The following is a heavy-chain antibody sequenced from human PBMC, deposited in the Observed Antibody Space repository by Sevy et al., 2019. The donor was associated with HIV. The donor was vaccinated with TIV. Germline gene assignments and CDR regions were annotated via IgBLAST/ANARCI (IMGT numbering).Heavy chain of an antibody. Sequence: GGSLSLSCAASGPTFSTYGMHWVRQAPGKGLEWVALISGDGSNTYYAGSVTGRFTISRDNSKNTLYLQMNSLRADDTAMYYCAKTYADTTMDLYYYDSWGQGTLVTVSS. CDR3: AKTYADTTMDLYYYDS. V-gene: IGHV3-30*18. J-gene: IGHJ4*02. CDR1: GPTFSTYG. D-gene: IGHD5-18*01. CDR2: ISGDGSNT.